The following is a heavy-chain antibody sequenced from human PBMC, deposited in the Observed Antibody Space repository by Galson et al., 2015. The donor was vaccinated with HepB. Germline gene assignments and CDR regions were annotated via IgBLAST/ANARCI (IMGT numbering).Heavy chain of an antibody. Sequence: ETLSLTCAVSGGSISSSNWWSWVRQPPGKGLEWIGEIYHSGSTNYNPSLKSRVTISVDKSKNQFSLKLSSVTAADTAVYYCARGRDGIAAADYYYYGMDVWGQGTTVTVSS. J-gene: IGHJ6*02. CDR1: GGSISSSNW. CDR3: ARGRDGIAAADYYYYGMDV. CDR2: IYHSGST. D-gene: IGHD6-13*01. V-gene: IGHV4-4*02.